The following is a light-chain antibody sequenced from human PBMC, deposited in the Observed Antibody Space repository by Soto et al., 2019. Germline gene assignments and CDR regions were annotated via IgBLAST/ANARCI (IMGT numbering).Light chain of an antibody. CDR3: QQYNSYSRT. V-gene: IGKV1-5*01. CDR2: DAS. Sequence: DIQLTQSPSTLSASVGERVTITCRASQSISSWLAWYQQKPGKAPKLLIYDASSLESGAPSRFSGSGSGTEFTLTISSLQPDDFATYYCQQYNSYSRTFGQGTKVDIK. J-gene: IGKJ1*01. CDR1: QSISSW.